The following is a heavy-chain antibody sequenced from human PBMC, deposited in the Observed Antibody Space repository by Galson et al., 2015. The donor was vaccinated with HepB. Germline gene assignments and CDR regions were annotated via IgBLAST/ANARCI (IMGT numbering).Heavy chain of an antibody. CDR1: GFTFSDYY. D-gene: IGHD3-10*01. J-gene: IGHJ4*02. Sequence: SLRLSCAASGFTFSDYYMSWIRQAPGKGLEWVSYISSSSSYTNYADSVKGRFTISRDNAKNSLYLQMNSLRAEDTAVYYCARDGAYYYGSGSYYTHYYWGQGTLVTVSS. CDR3: ARDGAYYYGSGSYYTHYY. CDR2: ISSSSSYT. V-gene: IGHV3-11*06.